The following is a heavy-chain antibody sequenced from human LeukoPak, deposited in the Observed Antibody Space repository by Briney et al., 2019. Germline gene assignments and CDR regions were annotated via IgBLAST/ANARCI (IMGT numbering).Heavy chain of an antibody. V-gene: IGHV3-43*01. CDR1: GFKFDDYL. CDR3: ASLSGP. J-gene: IGHJ4*02. Sequence: GGSLRLSCVASGFKFDDYLMQWVRQRPGKGLEWVSHISWDGVKTDYTDSVKGRFTISRDNAKNSVYLQMNSLRAEDTAVYYCASLSGPWGQGTLVTVSS. D-gene: IGHD3-16*01. CDR2: ISWDGVKT.